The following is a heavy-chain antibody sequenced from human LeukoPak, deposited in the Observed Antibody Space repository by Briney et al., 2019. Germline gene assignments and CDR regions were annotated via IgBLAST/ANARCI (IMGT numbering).Heavy chain of an antibody. CDR2: INRSGNT. CDR3: ARRTDTRGYRRFDY. J-gene: IGHJ4*02. D-gene: IGHD5-18*01. V-gene: IGHV4-34*01. Sequence: SETLSLTCAVCGGSFSGYYWNWIRQPPGRGLEWIGEINRSGNTNYNPSLKSRVTISVDTSKNQFSLKLSSLTAADTAVYYCARRTDTRGYRRFDYWGQGTLVTVSS. CDR1: GGSFSGYY.